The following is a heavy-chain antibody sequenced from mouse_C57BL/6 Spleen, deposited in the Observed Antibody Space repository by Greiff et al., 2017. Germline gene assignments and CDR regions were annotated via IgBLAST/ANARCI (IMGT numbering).Heavy chain of an antibody. D-gene: IGHD2-5*01. Sequence: EVQLQESGAELVRPGASVKLSCTASGFNIKDDYMHWVKQRPEQGLEWIGWIDPENGDTEYASKFQGKATITADTSSNTAYLQLSSLTSEDTAVYYCTTSSYSNLYAMDYWGQGTSVTVSS. CDR1: GFNIKDDY. V-gene: IGHV14-4*01. CDR2: IDPENGDT. CDR3: TTSSYSNLYAMDY. J-gene: IGHJ4*01.